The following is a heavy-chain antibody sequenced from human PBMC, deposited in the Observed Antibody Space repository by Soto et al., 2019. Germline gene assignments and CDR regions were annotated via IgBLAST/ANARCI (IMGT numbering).Heavy chain of an antibody. CDR1: GGSFSVYY. Sequence: PSETLSLTCAVYGGSFSVYYWSWIRQPPGKGLEWIGEINHSGSTNYNPSLKSRVTISVDTSKNQFSLKLSSVTAADTAVYYCARGTPTTVTTHYWGQGTLVTVS. V-gene: IGHV4-34*01. CDR3: ARGTPTTVTTHY. D-gene: IGHD4-17*01. CDR2: INHSGST. J-gene: IGHJ4*02.